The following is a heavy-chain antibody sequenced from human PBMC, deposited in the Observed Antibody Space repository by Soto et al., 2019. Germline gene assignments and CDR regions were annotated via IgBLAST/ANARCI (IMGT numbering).Heavy chain of an antibody. Sequence: GGSLRLSCAASGFTLDEYAMHWVRQAPGKGLEWVSGISWNSGNRGYADSVKGRFTIPRDNAKNSLYLQMNSLRAEDTALYYCVKVRTVAYYVARGDMAVWGQGTTVTVS. CDR3: VKVRTVAYYVARGDMAV. V-gene: IGHV3-9*01. CDR1: GFTLDEYA. J-gene: IGHJ6*02. D-gene: IGHD2-21*01. CDR2: ISWNSGNR.